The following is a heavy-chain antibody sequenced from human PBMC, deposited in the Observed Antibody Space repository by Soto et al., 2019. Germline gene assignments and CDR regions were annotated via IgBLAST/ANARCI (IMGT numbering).Heavy chain of an antibody. CDR2: INGGNSDT. J-gene: IGHJ4*02. D-gene: IGHD2-2*01. CDR3: ARGYCSSTSCQYYFDF. V-gene: IGHV1-3*01. Sequence: QVQLVQSGAEVKKPGASVKVSCKASVYTFTGYAIHWVRQAPGQRHEKMGWINGGNSDTKYSQKFQGRVTMTRDTSASTAYMEFTSLGSEDTAVYHCARGYCSSTSCQYYFDFWGQGTLVTVSS. CDR1: VYTFTGYA.